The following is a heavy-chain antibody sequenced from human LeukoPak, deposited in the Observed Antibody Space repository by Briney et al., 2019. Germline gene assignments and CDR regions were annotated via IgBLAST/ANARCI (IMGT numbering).Heavy chain of an antibody. V-gene: IGHV3-23*01. CDR2: ISGSGSST. CDR1: GFTFSSYA. D-gene: IGHD5-12*01. CDR3: AKDQGYSGYGPGDY. J-gene: IGHJ4*02. Sequence: GGSLRLFCAASGFTFSSYAMSWVRQAPGKGLEWVSGISGSGSSTYYADSVKGRFTVSRDNSKNTLYLQMNSLRAEDTAVYYCAKDQGYSGYGPGDYWGQGTLVTVSS.